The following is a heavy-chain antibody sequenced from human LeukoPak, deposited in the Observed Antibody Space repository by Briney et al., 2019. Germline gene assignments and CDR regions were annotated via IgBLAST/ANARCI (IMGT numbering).Heavy chain of an antibody. J-gene: IGHJ4*02. CDR2: IYYNGAT. D-gene: IGHD3-10*01. CDR1: GGSVNSADYY. Sequence: SQTLSLTCTVSGGSVNSADYYWHWIRQPPGKGLEWIGYIYYNGATYYSPSLRSRLSISLDTSMNQFSLKLRSVTAADTAVYFCGRAGSSALVPIDSWGQGALVAVSS. V-gene: IGHV4-30-4*01. CDR3: GRAGSSALVPIDS.